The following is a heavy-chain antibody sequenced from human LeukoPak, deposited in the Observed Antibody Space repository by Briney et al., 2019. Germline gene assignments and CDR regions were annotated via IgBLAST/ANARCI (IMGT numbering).Heavy chain of an antibody. J-gene: IGHJ4*02. V-gene: IGHV3-21*01. D-gene: IGHD6-13*01. Sequence: GGSLRLSCAASGFTFSSYSMNWVPQAPGKGLEWVSSISSSSSYIYYADSVKGRFTISRDNAKNSLYLQMNSLRAEDTAVYYCARVRAAAGREPLDYWGQGTLVTVSS. CDR2: ISSSSSYI. CDR3: ARVRAAAGREPLDY. CDR1: GFTFSSYS.